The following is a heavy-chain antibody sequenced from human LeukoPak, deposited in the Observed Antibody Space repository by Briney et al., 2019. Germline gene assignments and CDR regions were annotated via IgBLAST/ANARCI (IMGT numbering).Heavy chain of an antibody. V-gene: IGHV1-69*05. CDR3: ARDGEMATFNY. D-gene: IGHD5-24*01. CDR2: IIPIFGTA. J-gene: IGHJ4*02. CDR1: GGTFSSYA. Sequence: SVKVSCKASGGTFSSYATSWVRQAPGQGLEWMGGIIPIFGTANYAQKFQGRVTITTDESTSTAYMELSSLRSGATAVYYCARDGEMATFNYWGQGTLVTVSS.